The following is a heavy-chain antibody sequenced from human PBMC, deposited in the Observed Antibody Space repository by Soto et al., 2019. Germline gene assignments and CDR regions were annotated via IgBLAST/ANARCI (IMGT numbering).Heavy chain of an antibody. CDR1: GFTFSSYA. D-gene: IGHD5-18*01. CDR2: ISGSGGST. Sequence: EVQLLESGGGLVQPGGSLRLSCAASGFTFSSYAMSWVRQAPGKGLEWVSAISGSGGSTYYADSVKGRFTISRDNSKHTLDLQMNSLRAEDTAVYYCASLSGYSYEGLADYWGQGTLVTVSS. V-gene: IGHV3-23*01. J-gene: IGHJ4*02. CDR3: ASLSGYSYEGLADY.